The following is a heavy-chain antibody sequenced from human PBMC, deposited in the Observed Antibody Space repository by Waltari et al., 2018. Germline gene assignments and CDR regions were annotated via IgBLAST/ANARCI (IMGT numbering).Heavy chain of an antibody. CDR1: GYSISSGYY. CDR2: IYHSGST. D-gene: IGHD6-13*01. V-gene: IGHV4-38-2*01. J-gene: IGHJ4*02. CDR3: ARFSSSWYALDY. Sequence: QLQLQESGPGLVKPSETLSLTCAVSGYSISSGYYWGWIRQPPGKGLEWIGSIYHSGSTYYNPSLKSRVTISVDTSKNQFSLKLSSVTAADTAVYYCARFSSSWYALDYWGQGTLVTVSS.